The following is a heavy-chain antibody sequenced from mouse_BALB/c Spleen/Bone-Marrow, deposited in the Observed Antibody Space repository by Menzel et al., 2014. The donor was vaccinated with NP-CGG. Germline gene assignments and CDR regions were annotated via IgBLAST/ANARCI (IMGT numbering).Heavy chain of an antibody. Sequence: VQRVESGAELVKPADSVKLSCKASGYTFTSYYMYWVKQRPGQGLEWIGEVNPSNGGTNFNEKFKSKATLTVDKYSSTAYMQLSSLACEDSAIYYCTRPYYGYVGYAYWGQGTPVTVSA. CDR3: TRPYYGYVGYAY. V-gene: IGHV1S81*02. CDR1: GYTFTSYY. CDR2: VNPSNGGT. D-gene: IGHD1-2*01. J-gene: IGHJ3*01.